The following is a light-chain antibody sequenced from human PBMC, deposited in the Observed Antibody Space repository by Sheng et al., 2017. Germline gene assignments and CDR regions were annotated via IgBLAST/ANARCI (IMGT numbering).Light chain of an antibody. CDR3: QQYGSSWT. Sequence: ENVLTQSPGTLSLSPGERATLSCRASQSVRSNYLAWYQQKPGQAPRLLIYGASSRATGIPDRFSGSGSGTDFTLTISRLEPEDFAVYYCQQYGSSWTFGQGTKVEIK. V-gene: IGKV3-20*01. J-gene: IGKJ1*01. CDR2: GAS. CDR1: QSVRSNY.